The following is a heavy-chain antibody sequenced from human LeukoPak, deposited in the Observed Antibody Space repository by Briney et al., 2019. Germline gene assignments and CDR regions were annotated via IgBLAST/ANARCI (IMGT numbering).Heavy chain of an antibody. J-gene: IGHJ5*02. CDR3: ARVVGATLTNWFDP. CDR2: IIPIFGTA. Sequence: ASVKVSCKASGGTFSSYAISWVRQAPGQGLEWMGGIIPIFGTANYAQKFQGRVTITTDESTSTAYMELSSLRSEDTAVYYCARVVGATLTNWFDPWGQGTLATVSS. CDR1: GGTFSSYA. V-gene: IGHV1-69*05. D-gene: IGHD1-26*01.